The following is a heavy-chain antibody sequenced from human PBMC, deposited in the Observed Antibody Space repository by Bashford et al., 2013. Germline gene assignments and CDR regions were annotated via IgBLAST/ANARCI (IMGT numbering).Heavy chain of an antibody. CDR3: ATPPPYYFDY. V-gene: IGHV4-31*03. CDR1: GDSISSGGYY. CDR2: TYFSGNT. J-gene: IGHJ4*02. Sequence: SETLSLTCTVSGDSISSGGYYWSWIRQHPGKGLEWIGHTYFSGNTYYNPSLKSRVTISVDTSKNQFSLKMTSVTAADTAVYYCATPPPYYFDYWGQGTLVTVSS.